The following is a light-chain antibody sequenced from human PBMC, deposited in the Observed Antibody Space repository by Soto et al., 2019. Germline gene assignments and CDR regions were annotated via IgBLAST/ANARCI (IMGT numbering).Light chain of an antibody. CDR1: QSVSSY. Sequence: EIVLTQSPATLSLSPGERATLSCRASQSVSSYLAWYQQKPGQAPRLLIYDASNRATGIPARFSGSGSGTDFTLTISSLEPEDFAVYYCQQRNSCPFTFGGGTKVEIK. CDR3: QQRNSCPFT. CDR2: DAS. V-gene: IGKV3-11*01. J-gene: IGKJ4*01.